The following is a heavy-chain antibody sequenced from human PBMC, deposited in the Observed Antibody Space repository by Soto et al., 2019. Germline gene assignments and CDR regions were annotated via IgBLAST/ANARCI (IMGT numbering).Heavy chain of an antibody. CDR3: ARFLSPPYDAFDI. Sequence: PSETLSLTCTVSGGSISSYYWSWIRQPPGKGLEWIGYIYYSGSTNYNPSLKSRVTISVDTSKNQFSLKLSSVTAADTAVYYCARFLSPPYDAFDIWGQGTMVTVSS. CDR2: IYYSGST. CDR1: GGSISSYY. V-gene: IGHV4-59*01. J-gene: IGHJ3*02.